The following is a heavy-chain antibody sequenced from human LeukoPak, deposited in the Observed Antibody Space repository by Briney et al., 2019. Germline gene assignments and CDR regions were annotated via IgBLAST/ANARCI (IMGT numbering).Heavy chain of an antibody. CDR2: IRYDGSNK. CDR3: ARGHTAVARHFDF. Sequence: GGSLRLSCAASGFTFSSYGMHWVRQAPGKGLEWVAFIRYDGSNKYYADSVKGRFTISRDNSKNTLYLQMNSLRAEDTAVYYCARGHTAVARHFDFWGQGTLVTVSS. CDR1: GFTFSSYG. J-gene: IGHJ4*02. V-gene: IGHV3-30*02. D-gene: IGHD4-23*01.